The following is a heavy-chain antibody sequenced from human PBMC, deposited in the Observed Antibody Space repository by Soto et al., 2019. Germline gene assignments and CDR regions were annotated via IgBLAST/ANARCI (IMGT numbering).Heavy chain of an antibody. D-gene: IGHD3-3*01. CDR3: ARDLGYDFWSGYFDY. J-gene: IGHJ4*02. Sequence: SETLSLTCTVSGGSISSYYWSWIRQPPGKGLEWIGYIYYSGSTNYNPSLKSRVTISVDTSKNQFSLKLSSVTAADTAVYYCARDLGYDFWSGYFDYWGQGTLVTVSS. CDR1: GGSISSYY. V-gene: IGHV4-59*01. CDR2: IYYSGST.